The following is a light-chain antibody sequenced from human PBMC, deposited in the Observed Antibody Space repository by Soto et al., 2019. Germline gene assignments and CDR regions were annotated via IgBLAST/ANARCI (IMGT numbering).Light chain of an antibody. CDR2: GAS. CDR1: QSLSSN. Sequence: EIVMTQSPATLSVSLGERATLSCRASQSLSSNLAWYRQKPGQAPRLLIYGASSRATCIPDRFSGSGSGTDFTLTISGLEPEDFAVYYCHQYDSWTFGQGTKVDIK. V-gene: IGKV3D-15*01. CDR3: HQYDSWT. J-gene: IGKJ1*01.